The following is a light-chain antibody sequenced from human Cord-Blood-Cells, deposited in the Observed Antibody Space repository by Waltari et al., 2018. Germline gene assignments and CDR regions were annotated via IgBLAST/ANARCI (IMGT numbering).Light chain of an antibody. V-gene: IGKV1-39*01. CDR3: QQSYSTPYT. CDR2: AAS. J-gene: IGKJ2*01. CDR1: QSISSY. Sequence: DIQLTQSPSSLSASVVDRVTITCRASQSISSYLNWYQQQPGKVPKLLIYAASSLQSAVPSRFSGSGSGTDFTLTISSLQPEDFATYYCQQSYSTPYTFGQGTKLEIK.